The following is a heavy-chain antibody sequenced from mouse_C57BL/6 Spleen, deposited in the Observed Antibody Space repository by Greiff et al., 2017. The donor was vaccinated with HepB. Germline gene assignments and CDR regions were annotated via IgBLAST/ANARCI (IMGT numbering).Heavy chain of an antibody. Sequence: VQGVESGAELVKPGASVKLSCKASGYTFTSYWMHWVKQRPGRGLEWIGRIDPNSGGTKYNEKFKSKATLTVDKPSSTAYMQLSSLTSEDSAVYYCARSQYYDYDRDAMDYWGQGTSVTVSS. CDR1: GYTFTSYW. J-gene: IGHJ4*01. CDR3: ARSQYYDYDRDAMDY. D-gene: IGHD2-4*01. CDR2: IDPNSGGT. V-gene: IGHV1-72*01.